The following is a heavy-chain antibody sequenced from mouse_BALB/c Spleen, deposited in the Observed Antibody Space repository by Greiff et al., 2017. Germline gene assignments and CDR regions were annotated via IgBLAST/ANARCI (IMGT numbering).Heavy chain of an antibody. J-gene: IGHJ1*01. CDR2: ISSGGGST. CDR1: GFAFSSYD. CDR3: ARHGVITTSRYWYCDV. Sequence: VQLKESGGGLVKPGGSLKLSCAASGFAFSSYDMSWVRQTPEKRLEWVAYISSGGGSTYYPDTVKGRFTISRDNARNTLYLQMSSLKSEDTAMYYCARHGVITTSRYWYCDVWGAGTTVTVSS. V-gene: IGHV5-12-1*01. D-gene: IGHD2-4*01.